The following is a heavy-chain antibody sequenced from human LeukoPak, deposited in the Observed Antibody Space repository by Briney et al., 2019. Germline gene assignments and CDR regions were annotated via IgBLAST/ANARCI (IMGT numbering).Heavy chain of an antibody. CDR2: ISRTGVAT. D-gene: IGHD3-22*01. CDR3: AKHSHDGSAPYYEVQFDS. J-gene: IGHJ4*02. V-gene: IGHV3-23*01. Sequence: PGGSLRLSCAASGFTVSSNYMSWVRQAPGKGLEWVSTISRTGVATYYANSVKGRFTISRDNSKNTVYLQMNSLRAEDTAVYYCAKHSHDGSAPYYEVQFDSWGQGTLVTVSS. CDR1: GFTVSSNY.